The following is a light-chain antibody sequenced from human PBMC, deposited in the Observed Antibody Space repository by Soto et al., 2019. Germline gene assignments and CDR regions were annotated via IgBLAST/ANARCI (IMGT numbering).Light chain of an antibody. J-gene: IGKJ3*01. Sequence: PGERVTLSCRASQSVSSSYLTLYQQKPGQAPRLLIYGASTRATSIPARFSGSGSGTDFTLTISSLQPEDFAVYYCQQDYTRFTFGPGTKVDIK. CDR3: QQDYTRFT. CDR2: GAS. CDR1: QSVSSSY. V-gene: IGKV3D-7*01.